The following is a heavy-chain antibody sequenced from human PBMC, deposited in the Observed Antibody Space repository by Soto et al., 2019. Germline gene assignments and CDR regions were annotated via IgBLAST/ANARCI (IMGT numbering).Heavy chain of an antibody. J-gene: IGHJ4*02. Sequence: GGSLRLSCAASGFTVSSHSMNWVRRAPGKGLEWVSYISSSTRTIYYADSVKGRFTVSRDNAKNSLYLQMNSLRAEDTAVYYCARDDEMGYFDYWGQGTLVTV. CDR1: GFTVSSHS. D-gene: IGHD3-16*01. V-gene: IGHV3-48*01. CDR2: ISSSTRTI. CDR3: ARDDEMGYFDY.